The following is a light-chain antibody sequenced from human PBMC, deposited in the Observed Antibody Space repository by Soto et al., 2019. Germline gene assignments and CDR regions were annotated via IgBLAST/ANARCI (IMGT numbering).Light chain of an antibody. J-gene: IGKJ2*01. Sequence: DIVMTQSPDSLAVSLGERATINCKSSQSVLYSSNNKNYLAWYQQKPGQPPKLLIYWASTRESGVPYRFSGSGSGTDFTLTISSLQAEDVAVYYCQQYYSTPPTFGRGTKLEIK. CDR3: QQYYSTPPT. CDR1: QSVLYSSNNKNY. CDR2: WAS. V-gene: IGKV4-1*01.